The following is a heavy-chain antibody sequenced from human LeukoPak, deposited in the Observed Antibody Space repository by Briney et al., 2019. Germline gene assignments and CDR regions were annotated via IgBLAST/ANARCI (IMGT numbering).Heavy chain of an antibody. J-gene: IGHJ4*02. CDR2: IYYSGTT. V-gene: IGHV4-39*01. Sequence: PSGTLSLTCTVSGGSISSSSYYWGWIRQPPGKGLEYIGSIYYSGTTYDNPSLKSRVTISVDTSNNQFSLRLTSVTAADTAVYYCARHIRLRVGGNWGFFDYWGQGTLVTVSS. CDR1: GGSISSSSYY. CDR3: ARHIRLRVGGNWGFFDY. D-gene: IGHD4-23*01.